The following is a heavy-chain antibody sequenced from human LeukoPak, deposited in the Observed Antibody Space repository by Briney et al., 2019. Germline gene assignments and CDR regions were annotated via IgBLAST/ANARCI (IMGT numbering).Heavy chain of an antibody. D-gene: IGHD6-19*01. Sequence: SETLSLTCAVYGGSFSGYYWSWIRQPPGKGLEWIGEINHSGSTNYNPSLKSRVTISVDTSKNQFSLKLSSVTVADTAVYYCARGAVAVASFWRTYAFDIWGQGTMVTVSS. CDR1: GGSFSGYY. CDR3: ARGAVAVASFWRTYAFDI. V-gene: IGHV4-34*01. CDR2: INHSGST. J-gene: IGHJ3*02.